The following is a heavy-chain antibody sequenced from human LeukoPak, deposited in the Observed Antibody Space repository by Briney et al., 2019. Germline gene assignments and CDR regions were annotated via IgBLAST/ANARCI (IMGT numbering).Heavy chain of an antibody. J-gene: IGHJ4*02. V-gene: IGHV3-23*01. CDR2: ISGSGGST. Sequence: GGSLRLSCAAFGFTFSSYAMSWVRQAPGKGLEWVSAISGSGGSTYYADSVKGRFTISRDNSENTLYLQMNSLRAEDTAVYYCAKDGGYYYGSGNDYWGQGTLVTVSS. CDR1: GFTFSSYA. CDR3: AKDGGYYYGSGNDY. D-gene: IGHD3-10*01.